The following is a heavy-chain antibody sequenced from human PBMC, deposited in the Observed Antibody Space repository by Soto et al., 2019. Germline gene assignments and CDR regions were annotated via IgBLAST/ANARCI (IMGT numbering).Heavy chain of an antibody. V-gene: IGHV3-23*01. CDR3: AKHLADRYRFDY. Sequence: HPGGSLRLCCAASGFTFNYYAISWVRQAPGKGLEWVSAISGTGGSTYYADSAKGRFTISRDNSKNTLYLQMNSLRAEDTAVYYCAKHLADRYRFDYWGLGTRVTVS. CDR2: ISGTGGST. CDR1: GFTFNYYA. J-gene: IGHJ4*02. D-gene: IGHD1-1*01.